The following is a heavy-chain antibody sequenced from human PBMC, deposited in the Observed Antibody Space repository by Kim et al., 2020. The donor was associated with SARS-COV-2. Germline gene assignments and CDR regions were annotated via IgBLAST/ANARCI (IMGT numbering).Heavy chain of an antibody. CDR3: ARVRSAQFDY. J-gene: IGHJ4*02. V-gene: IGHV3-23*01. Sequence: STDHADSVKGRFTISRDNSKNTLYLQMNSLRAEDTAVYYCARVRSAQFDYWGQGTLVTVSS. CDR2: ST. D-gene: IGHD3-3*01.